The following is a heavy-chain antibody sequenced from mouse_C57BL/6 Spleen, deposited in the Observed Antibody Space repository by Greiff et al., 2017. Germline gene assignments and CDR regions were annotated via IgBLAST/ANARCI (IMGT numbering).Heavy chain of an antibody. CDR1: GYTFTSYW. J-gene: IGHJ4*01. CDR2: INPSDSDT. CDR3: AIDGSSSYYAMDY. D-gene: IGHD1-1*01. V-gene: IGHV1-74*01. Sequence: QVQLQQPGAELVKPGASVKVSCKASGYTFTSYWMHWVKQRPGQGLEWIGRINPSDSDTNYNQKFKGKATLTVDKSSSTAYMQLSSLTSEDSAVYYCAIDGSSSYYAMDYWGQGTSVTVSS.